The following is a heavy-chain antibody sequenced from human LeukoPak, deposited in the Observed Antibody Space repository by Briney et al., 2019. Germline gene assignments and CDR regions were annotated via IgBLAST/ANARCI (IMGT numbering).Heavy chain of an antibody. CDR1: GGSISSGGYY. V-gene: IGHV4-31*03. Sequence: SQTLSLTCTVSGGSISSGGYYWSWIRQHPGKGLEWIGYIYYSGSTYYNPSLKSRVTISVDTSKNQFSLKLSSVTAADTAVYYCARLSSRWYFSPDYWGQGTLVPVSS. D-gene: IGHD6-19*01. CDR2: IYYSGST. J-gene: IGHJ4*02. CDR3: ARLSSRWYFSPDY.